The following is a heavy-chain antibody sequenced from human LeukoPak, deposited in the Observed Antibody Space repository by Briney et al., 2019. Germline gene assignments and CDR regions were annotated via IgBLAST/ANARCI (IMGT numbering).Heavy chain of an antibody. D-gene: IGHD2-8*02. Sequence: ASVKVSCRASGYTFTSYGISWVRQAPGQGLEWMGWISAYNGHSNYAQKLQGRVTMTTDTSTSTAYMDLRSLRSDDTAVYYCATTNTGAFDIWGQGTMVTVSS. CDR2: ISAYNGHS. V-gene: IGHV1-18*01. J-gene: IGHJ3*02. CDR3: ATTNTGAFDI. CDR1: GYTFTSYG.